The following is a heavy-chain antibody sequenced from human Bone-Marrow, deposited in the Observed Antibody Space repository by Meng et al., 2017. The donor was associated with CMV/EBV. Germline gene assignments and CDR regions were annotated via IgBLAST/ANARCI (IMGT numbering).Heavy chain of an antibody. Sequence: SETLSLTCAMYDGSFSGYYWTWIRQPPGKGLEWIGEINHGGSTNYNPSLKSRVTITVDTSKNQFSLKLSSVTAADTAVYYCARREGAPYCGGDCYSGFYYYGMDVWGQGTTVTVSS. J-gene: IGHJ6*02. V-gene: IGHV4-34*01. D-gene: IGHD2-21*01. CDR3: ARREGAPYCGGDCYSGFYYYGMDV. CDR2: INHGGST. CDR1: DGSFSGYY.